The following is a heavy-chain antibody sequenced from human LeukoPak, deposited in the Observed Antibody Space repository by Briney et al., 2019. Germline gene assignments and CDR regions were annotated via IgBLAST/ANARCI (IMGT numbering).Heavy chain of an antibody. J-gene: IGHJ3*02. D-gene: IGHD6-19*01. CDR3: ARPETQYSSGLDGFDI. CDR2: INSDGSRT. CDR1: GFTFSTYW. V-gene: IGHV3-74*01. Sequence: GGSLRLSCAASGFTFSTYWMHWVRQAPGKGLGWVSRINSDGSRTTYADSVKGRFTISRDNAKNTLYLQMNSLRTEDTAVYYCARPETQYSSGLDGFDIWGQGTMVTVSS.